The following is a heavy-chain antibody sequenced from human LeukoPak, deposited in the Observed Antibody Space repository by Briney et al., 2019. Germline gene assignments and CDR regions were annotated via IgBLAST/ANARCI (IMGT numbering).Heavy chain of an antibody. Sequence: GGSLRLSCVASGFSFSGYGMHWVRQAPGRGLEWVAFVRYDGSNDDYAESVKGRFTVSRDNVKNTLYLQMKSLRTEDTGVYYWARDLGYYYHGSVWGQGTLVTVSS. CDR1: GFSFSGYG. D-gene: IGHD3-22*01. V-gene: IGHV3-30*02. J-gene: IGHJ4*02. CDR2: VRYDGSND. CDR3: ARDLGYYYHGSV.